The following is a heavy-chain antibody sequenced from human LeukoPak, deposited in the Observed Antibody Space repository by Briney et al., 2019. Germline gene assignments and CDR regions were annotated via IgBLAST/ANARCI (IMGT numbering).Heavy chain of an antibody. CDR1: GFTFSSYA. Sequence: DPGGSLRLSCAASGFTFSSYAMSWVRQAPGKGLEWVSDISGSGGSTYYADSVKGRFTISRDNSKNTLYLQMNSLKTEDTAVYYCTRRYNYDSSGYYYVRDAFDIWGQGTMVTVSS. V-gene: IGHV3-23*01. CDR3: TRRYNYDSSGYYYVRDAFDI. CDR2: ISGSGGST. D-gene: IGHD3-22*01. J-gene: IGHJ3*02.